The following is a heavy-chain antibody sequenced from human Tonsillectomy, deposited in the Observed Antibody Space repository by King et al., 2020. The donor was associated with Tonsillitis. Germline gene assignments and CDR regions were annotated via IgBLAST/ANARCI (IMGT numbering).Heavy chain of an antibody. Sequence: QLQESGPGLVKPSQTLSLTCTVSGGSISGSSYFLSWIRQPPGKGLEWIGYIYYRGNTYSKPSLKSRLTISVDTSKNQFSLQLSSVTAADTAVYYCARERDYCSTTSCYFMDSWGQGTLVTISS. CDR3: ARERDYCSTTSCYFMDS. J-gene: IGHJ4*02. CDR2: IYYRGNT. V-gene: IGHV4-31*03. CDR1: GGSISGSSYF. D-gene: IGHD2-2*01.